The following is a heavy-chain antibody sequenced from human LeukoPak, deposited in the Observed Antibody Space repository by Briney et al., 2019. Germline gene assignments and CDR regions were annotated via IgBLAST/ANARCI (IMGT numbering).Heavy chain of an antibody. J-gene: IGHJ6*04. Sequence: PGGSLRLSCAASGFTFSSYAMHWGRQAPGKGLEWVAVISYDGSNKYYADSVKGRFTISRDNSKNTLYLQMNSLRAEDTVVYYCARDYYGMDVWGKGTTVTVSS. CDR3: ARDYYGMDV. CDR1: GFTFSSYA. V-gene: IGHV3-30*04. CDR2: ISYDGSNK.